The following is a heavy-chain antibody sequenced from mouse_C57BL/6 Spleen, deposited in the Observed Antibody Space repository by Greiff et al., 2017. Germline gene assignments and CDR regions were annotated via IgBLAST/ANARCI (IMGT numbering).Heavy chain of an antibody. CDR2: IHPSDSDT. D-gene: IGHD1-1*01. CDR1: GYTFTSYW. V-gene: IGHV1-74*01. CDR3: AIKVYYYGSSPAWFAY. J-gene: IGHJ3*01. Sequence: QVQLQQPGAELVKPGASVKVSCKASGYTFTSYWMHWVKQRPGQGLEWIGRIHPSDSDTNYNQKFKGNATLTVDKSSSTAYMQLSSLTSEDSAVYYCAIKVYYYGSSPAWFAYWGQGTLVTVSA.